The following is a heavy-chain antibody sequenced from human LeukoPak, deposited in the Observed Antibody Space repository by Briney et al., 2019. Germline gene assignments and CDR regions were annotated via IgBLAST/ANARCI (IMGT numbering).Heavy chain of an antibody. V-gene: IGHV3-21*01. CDR1: GFTFSSYS. D-gene: IGHD4-17*01. Sequence: GGSLSLACPPSGFTFSSYSVNWVRQAAGKGLEWVSSISSSSSYIYYADSVKGRFTNSRDNAKNSLYLQMNSLRAEDTAVYYCARGTYGEFYIAVWGKGTSVTVYS. CDR3: ARGTYGEFYIAV. J-gene: IGHJ6*03. CDR2: ISSSSSYI.